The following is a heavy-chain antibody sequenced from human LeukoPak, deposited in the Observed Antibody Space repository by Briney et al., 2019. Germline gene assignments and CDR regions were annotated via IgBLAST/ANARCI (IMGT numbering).Heavy chain of an antibody. CDR2: IFYSGTT. CDR3: ARGGIPDY. D-gene: IGHD2-21*01. J-gene: IGHJ4*02. CDR1: GGSISSSSNY. V-gene: IGHV4-39*07. Sequence: SETLSLTCTVSGGSISSSSNYWGWIRQPPGKGLEWIGSIFYSGTTYYNPSLKSRVTISVDRSKNQFSLKLSSVTAADTAVYYCARGGIPDYWGQGILVTVSS.